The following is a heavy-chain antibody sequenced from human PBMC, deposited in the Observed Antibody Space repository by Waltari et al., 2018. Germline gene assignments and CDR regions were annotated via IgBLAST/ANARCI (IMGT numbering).Heavy chain of an antibody. CDR1: GGSISSYY. D-gene: IGHD6-13*01. CDR3: ASVSIAAADYSDY. Sequence: QVQLQESGPGLVKPSETLSLTCTVSGGSISSYYWSWIRQPPGKGLEWIGYIYYSGSTNYNPSLKSRVTISVDTSKNQFSLKLSSVTAADTAVYYCASVSIAAADYSDYWGQGTLVTVSS. J-gene: IGHJ4*02. V-gene: IGHV4-59*01. CDR2: IYYSGST.